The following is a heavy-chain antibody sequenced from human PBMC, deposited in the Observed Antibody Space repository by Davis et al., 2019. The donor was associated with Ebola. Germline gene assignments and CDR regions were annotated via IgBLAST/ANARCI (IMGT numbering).Heavy chain of an antibody. J-gene: IGHJ6*02. D-gene: IGHD4-23*01. V-gene: IGHV3-30-3*01. CDR2: ISYDGSNK. CDR1: GFTFSSYA. CDR3: ARSPNKLRWYYYYYGMDV. Sequence: GGSRRLSCAASGFTFSSYAMHWVRQAPGKGLEWVAVISYDGSNKYYADSVKGRFTISRDNSKNTLYLQMNSLRAEDTAVYYCARSPNKLRWYYYYYGMDVWGQGTTVTVSS.